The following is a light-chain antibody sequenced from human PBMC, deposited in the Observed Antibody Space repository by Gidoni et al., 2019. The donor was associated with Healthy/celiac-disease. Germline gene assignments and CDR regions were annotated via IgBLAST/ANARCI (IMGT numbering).Light chain of an antibody. Sequence: NQMTPSPSSLSASVGDRVTITCRASQSISSYLNWYQQKPGKAPKLLIYAASSLQSGVPSRFSGSGSGTDFTLTISSLQPEDFATYYCQQSYSTPFTFXPXTKVDIK. V-gene: IGKV1-39*01. CDR3: QQSYSTPFT. CDR1: QSISSY. CDR2: AAS. J-gene: IGKJ3*01.